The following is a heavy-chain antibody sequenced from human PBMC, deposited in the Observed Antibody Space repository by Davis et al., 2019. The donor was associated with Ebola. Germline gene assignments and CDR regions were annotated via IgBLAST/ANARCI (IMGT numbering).Heavy chain of an antibody. CDR2: IYNSGST. V-gene: IGHV3-53*01. J-gene: IGHJ4*02. D-gene: IGHD4-17*01. Sequence: GESLKISCAASGFTVSTNYMTWVRQAPGKGLEWVSVIYNSGSTYYADSVKGRFTFSRDNSKNTLYLEMNSLRAEDTAVYYCARDKFGRGDYGTFDQWGQGTLVTVSS. CDR3: ARDKFGRGDYGTFDQ. CDR1: GFTVSTNY.